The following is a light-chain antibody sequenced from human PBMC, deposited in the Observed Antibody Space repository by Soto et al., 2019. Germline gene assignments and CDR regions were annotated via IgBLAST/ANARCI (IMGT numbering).Light chain of an antibody. J-gene: IGKJ4*01. CDR3: QKRSYWLT. V-gene: IGKV3-11*01. Sequence: EIVLTQSPATLSLSPGERATLSCRASQSVSSYLAWYQQKPGQAPRLLIYDASNRATGVPARFSGSGSGQDFTLTISCQEPEDFAVYYCQKRSYWLTFGGGTKGEIK. CDR1: QSVSSY. CDR2: DAS.